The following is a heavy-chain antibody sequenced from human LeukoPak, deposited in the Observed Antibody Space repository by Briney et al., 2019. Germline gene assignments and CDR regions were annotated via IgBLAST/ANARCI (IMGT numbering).Heavy chain of an antibody. V-gene: IGHV4-39*07. Sequence: ETLSLTCTVSGGSISISNYYWGWIRQPPGKGLEWIGSMSYSGRTYYNPSLKTRVTVSLDTSKNQFSLNLISVTAADTAVYYCARSPQGTATTANWLDPWGQGTLVTVPS. J-gene: IGHJ5*02. CDR1: GGSISISNYY. CDR2: MSYSGRT. CDR3: ARSPQGTATTANWLDP. D-gene: IGHD4-17*01.